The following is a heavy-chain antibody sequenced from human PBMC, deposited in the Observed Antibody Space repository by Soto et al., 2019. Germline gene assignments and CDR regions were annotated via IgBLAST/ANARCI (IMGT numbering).Heavy chain of an antibody. CDR1: GGLISNYY. J-gene: IGHJ4*02. CDR2: LYYSEIT. D-gene: IGHD3-22*01. CDR3: ARGAYDGSVYYNEPFDS. Sequence: SETLSLTCTVSGGLISNYYWSWIRQTPGKGLEWIGYLYYSEITKYNPSLQSRVTISVDTSNQLSLKLTSVTAADTAVYCCARGAYDGSVYYNEPFDSWGQGTLVTVSS. V-gene: IGHV4-59*01.